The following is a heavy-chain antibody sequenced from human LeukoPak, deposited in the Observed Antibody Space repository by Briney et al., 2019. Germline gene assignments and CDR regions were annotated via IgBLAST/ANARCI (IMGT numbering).Heavy chain of an antibody. CDR2: IRSKAISYAT. CDR3: TSHLPGWEGEDY. V-gene: IGHV3-73*01. D-gene: IGHD1-26*01. CDR1: GFTFSGSA. J-gene: IGHJ4*02. Sequence: GGSLRLSCAASGFTFSGSAMHWVRQASGKGLEWVGRIRSKAISYATAYAASVKGRFTISRDDSKNTAYLQMNSLKTEDTAVYYCTSHLPGWEGEDYWGQGTLVTVSS.